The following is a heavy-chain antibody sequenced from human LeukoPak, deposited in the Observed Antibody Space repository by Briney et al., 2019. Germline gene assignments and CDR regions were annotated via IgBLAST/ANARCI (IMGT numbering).Heavy chain of an antibody. V-gene: IGHV3-48*03. D-gene: IGHD3-3*01. CDR1: GFTFSSYE. J-gene: IGHJ6*02. CDR2: ISSSGSTI. Sequence: GGSLRLSCAASGFTFSSYEMNWVRQAPGKGLEWVSYISSSGSTIYYADSVKGRFTISRDNAKNSLYLQRDSLRAEDTAVYYCASIGVVISTYYYYGMDVWGQGTTVTVSS. CDR3: ASIGVVISTYYYYGMDV.